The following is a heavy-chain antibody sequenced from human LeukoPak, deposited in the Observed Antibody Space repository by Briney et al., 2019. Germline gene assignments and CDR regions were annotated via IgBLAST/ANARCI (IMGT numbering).Heavy chain of an antibody. CDR2: IYYSGST. D-gene: IGHD2-2*01. Sequence: PSETLSLTCTVSGGSITSSSYYWGWIRQPPGKGLEWIGSIYYSGSTYYNPSLKSRVTISVDTSKNQFSLKLNLVSAADTAVYYCARVVPAAIGYYQHWGQGTLVTVSS. CDR1: GGSITSSSYY. CDR3: ARVVPAAIGYYQH. J-gene: IGHJ1*01. V-gene: IGHV4-39*01.